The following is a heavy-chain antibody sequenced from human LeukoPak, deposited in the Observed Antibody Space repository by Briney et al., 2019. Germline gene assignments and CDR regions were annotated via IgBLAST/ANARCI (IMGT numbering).Heavy chain of an antibody. J-gene: IGHJ4*02. CDR3: AKGGYTSHYDY. CDR2: IRATAGTT. CDR1: GFTFSSYA. Sequence: GGSLRLSCAASGFTFSSYAMTWIRQAPGKGLQWVSTIRATAGTTYCADSVKGRFTISRDNSKNTVFLQMNSLRAEDTAVYYCAKGGYTSHYDYWGQGTLVTVSS. V-gene: IGHV3-23*01. D-gene: IGHD6-19*01.